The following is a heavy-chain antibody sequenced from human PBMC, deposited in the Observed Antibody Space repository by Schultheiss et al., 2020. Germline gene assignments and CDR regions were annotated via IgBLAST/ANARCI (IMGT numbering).Heavy chain of an antibody. CDR3: TSGAYSFDY. CDR1: GFTFSGSA. Sequence: GESLKISCAASGFTFSGSAMHWVRQASGKGLEWVGRIRSKANSYATAYAASVKGRFTISRDDSKNTLYLQMNSLKTEDTAVYYCTSGAYSFDYWGQGTLVTVSS. D-gene: IGHD2-21*01. V-gene: IGHV3-73*01. J-gene: IGHJ4*02. CDR2: IRSKANSYAT.